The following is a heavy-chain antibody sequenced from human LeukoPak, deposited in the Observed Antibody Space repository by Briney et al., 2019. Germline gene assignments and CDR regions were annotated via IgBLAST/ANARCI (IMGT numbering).Heavy chain of an antibody. CDR1: GFTFSSYS. CDR2: ISSSSSYI. CDR3: ARERYSYGTGSYYYYGMDV. Sequence: GGSLRLSCAASGFTFSSYSMNWVRQAPGKGLEWVSSISSSSSYIYYADSVKGRFTISRDNSKNTLYLQMNSLRAEDTAVYYCARERYSYGTGSYYYYGMDVWGQGTTVTVSS. V-gene: IGHV3-21*01. J-gene: IGHJ6*02. D-gene: IGHD5-18*01.